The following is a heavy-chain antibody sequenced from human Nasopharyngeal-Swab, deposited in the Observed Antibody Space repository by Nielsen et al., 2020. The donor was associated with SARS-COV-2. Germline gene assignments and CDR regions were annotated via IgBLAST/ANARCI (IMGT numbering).Heavy chain of an antibody. V-gene: IGHV3-13*01. CDR2: IGTAGDT. D-gene: IGHD3-22*01. Sequence: GESLKISCAASGFTFSRYDMHWVRQPTGKGLEWVSTIGTAGDTIYPGSVKGRFTISRENAKNSLYLQMNSLRVGDTAAYYCARSYYDSSGYYYFDYWGQGTLVTVSS. CDR3: ARSYYDSSGYYYFDY. J-gene: IGHJ4*02. CDR1: GFTFSRYD.